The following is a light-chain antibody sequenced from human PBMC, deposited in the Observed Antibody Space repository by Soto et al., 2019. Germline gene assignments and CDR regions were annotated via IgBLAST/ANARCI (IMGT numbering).Light chain of an antibody. V-gene: IGKV3-15*01. CDR2: EAS. CDR3: QQYNKGYT. Sequence: EIVMTQSPAALSVSPGERATLSCRASQSIRNNLAWYQQKPGQAPRLLIYEASTRATDIPGRFSGSGSGTEFTLTISSLQSEDFAVYSCQQYNKGYTFGQGTKLEIK. CDR1: QSIRNN. J-gene: IGKJ2*01.